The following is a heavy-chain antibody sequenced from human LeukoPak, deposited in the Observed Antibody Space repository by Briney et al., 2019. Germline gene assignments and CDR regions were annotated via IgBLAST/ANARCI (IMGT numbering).Heavy chain of an antibody. J-gene: IGHJ5*02. Sequence: GGSLRLSCAASGFTVSTNYMSWVRQAPGKGLEWGSVIYSDGTTYHADSVKGRFTISRDNSKNTLYLQTNSLRAEDTAVYYCARKSKSGSYTWFDPWGQGALVTVSS. CDR1: GFTVSTNY. D-gene: IGHD1-26*01. V-gene: IGHV3-53*01. CDR3: ARKSKSGSYTWFDP. CDR2: IYSDGTT.